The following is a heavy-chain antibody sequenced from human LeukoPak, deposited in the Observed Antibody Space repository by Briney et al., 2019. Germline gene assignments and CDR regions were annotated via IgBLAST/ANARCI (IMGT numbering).Heavy chain of an antibody. CDR1: GFTFDDYA. J-gene: IGHJ6*02. Sequence: QPGRSLRLSCAASGFTFDDYAMHWVRQAPGKGLEWVSGISWNSGSIGYADSVKGRFTISRDNAKNSLYLQMNSLRAEDMALYYCAKELTGTYYYYGMDVWGQGTTVTVSS. CDR3: AKELTGTYYYYGMDV. V-gene: IGHV3-9*03. CDR2: ISWNSGSI. D-gene: IGHD7-27*01.